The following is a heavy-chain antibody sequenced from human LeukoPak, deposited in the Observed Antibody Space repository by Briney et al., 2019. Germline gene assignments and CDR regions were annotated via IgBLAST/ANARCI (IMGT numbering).Heavy chain of an antibody. CDR3: AREGGYAATFDY. CDR1: GGSISSGSYY. V-gene: IGHV4-61*02. J-gene: IGHJ4*02. D-gene: IGHD5-12*01. Sequence: SHTLSLTCTVSGGSISSGSYYGSWIRQPAGKGLEWIGRIYTSVSTNYNPSLKSRVTISVDTSKNQFSLKLSSVTAEDTAVYYCAREGGYAATFDYWGQGTLVTVSS. CDR2: IYTSVST.